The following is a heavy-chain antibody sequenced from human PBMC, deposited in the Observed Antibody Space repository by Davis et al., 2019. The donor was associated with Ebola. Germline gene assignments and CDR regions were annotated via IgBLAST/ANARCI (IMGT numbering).Heavy chain of an antibody. Sequence: ASVKVSCKASGYSFTAYYMHWVRQAPGQGLEWMGRINPHSGGTNSAQKYQGRVTMTRDTSISTAYMEVSRLRSDDTAVYYCARDSMLGSWYYWGQGTLVAVSS. CDR2: INPHSGGT. V-gene: IGHV1-2*06. CDR1: GYSFTAYY. D-gene: IGHD6-13*01. J-gene: IGHJ4*02. CDR3: ARDSMLGSWYY.